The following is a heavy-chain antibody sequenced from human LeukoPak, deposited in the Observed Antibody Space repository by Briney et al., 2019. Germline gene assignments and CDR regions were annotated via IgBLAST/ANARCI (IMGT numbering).Heavy chain of an antibody. CDR2: IKQDGSEK. V-gene: IGHV3-7*01. CDR1: GFTFRSYW. CDR3: ASLYNKDSFDI. D-gene: IGHD1-1*01. J-gene: IGHJ3*02. Sequence: SGGSLRLSCEASGFTFRSYWMSWVRQAPGKGLEWVANIKQDGSEKYYLDSVKGRSTISRDNAKNSLFLEMNSLRAEDTAVYYCASLYNKDSFDIWGQGTMVTVSS.